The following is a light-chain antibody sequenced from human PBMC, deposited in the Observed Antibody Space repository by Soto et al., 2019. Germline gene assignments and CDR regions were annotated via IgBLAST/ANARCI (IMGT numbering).Light chain of an antibody. V-gene: IGKV1-39*01. CDR2: ATS. CDR1: QTVSSY. CDR3: QQSYSSWT. Sequence: DIQSTQSPSSLYASVRDRFNITCRASQTVSSYLNWYQQKPGTVPKLIIYATSNLQSGVQSRFSGRGFGTDITLTISSLQPEDFATYYCQQSYSSWTFGQGTKVDIK. J-gene: IGKJ1*01.